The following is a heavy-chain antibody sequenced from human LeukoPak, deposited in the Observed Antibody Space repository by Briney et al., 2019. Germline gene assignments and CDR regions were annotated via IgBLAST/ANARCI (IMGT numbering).Heavy chain of an antibody. CDR2: INNSGTDT. J-gene: IGHJ4*02. V-gene: IGHV3-23*01. CDR1: GFTFSSYA. CDR3: AAAVNTGRAEHY. Sequence: GGSLRLSSAASGFTFSSYAMTWVRQAPGKGLEWVSSINNSGTDTYYEDSVKGRFTISRDNSKNTLFLHINSLSAEDTAVYYCAAAVNTGRAEHYWGQGTQVTVSS. D-gene: IGHD4-17*01.